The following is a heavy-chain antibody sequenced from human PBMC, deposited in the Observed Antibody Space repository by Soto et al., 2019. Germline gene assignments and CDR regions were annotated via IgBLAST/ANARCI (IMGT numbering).Heavy chain of an antibody. V-gene: IGHV1-2*02. CDR1: GYTFTGYY. CDR3: AKLVYCSGSYYGKNNFDY. D-gene: IGHD3-10*01. J-gene: IGHJ4*02. Sequence: ASVKVSCKASGYTFTGYYMHWVRQAPGQGLEWMGWINPNSGGTNYAQKFQGRVTMTRDTSISTAYMELSRLRSDDTAVYYCAKLVYCSGSYYGKNNFDYWGRGTLVTVSS. CDR2: INPNSGGT.